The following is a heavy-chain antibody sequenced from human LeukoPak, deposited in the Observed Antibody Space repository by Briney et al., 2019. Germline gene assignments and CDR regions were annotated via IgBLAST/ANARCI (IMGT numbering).Heavy chain of an antibody. D-gene: IGHD3-22*01. CDR1: GFIFSSYG. V-gene: IGHV3-30*02. J-gene: IGHJ4*02. Sequence: PGGSLRLSCAASGFIFSSYGMHWLGHAPGKGLEWVAFMRSDGSDKYYADSVKGRFTISRDNSKNTLYLQMNRLRAEDTAVYYCAKHDSSSYYWGQGTLVTVSS. CDR3: AKHDSSSYY. CDR2: MRSDGSDK.